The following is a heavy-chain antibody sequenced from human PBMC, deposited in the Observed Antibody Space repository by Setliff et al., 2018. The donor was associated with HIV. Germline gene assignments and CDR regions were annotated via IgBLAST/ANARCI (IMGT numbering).Heavy chain of an antibody. CDR2: IHSSGST. CDR1: GGSVNDFY. CDR3: ASLDHRGGNFLDY. V-gene: IGHV4-4*09. Sequence: SETLSLTCTVSGGSVNDFYCNWIRQPPGKGPEWIGYIHSSGSTIYNPPRKSRITISLDTSKEQFSLELSSATAAATAVYYCASLDHRGGNFLDYWGQGSMVTVSS. J-gene: IGHJ4*01. D-gene: IGHD2-21*02.